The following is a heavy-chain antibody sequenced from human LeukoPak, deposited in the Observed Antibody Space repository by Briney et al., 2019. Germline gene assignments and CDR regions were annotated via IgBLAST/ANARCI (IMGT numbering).Heavy chain of an antibody. J-gene: IGHJ6*02. CDR3: GAAAGQYYGMDV. CDR1: GFTFDDYT. CDR2: ISWDGGST. Sequence: GGSLRLSCAASGFTFDDYTMHWVRQAPGKGLEWVSLISWDGGSTYYADSVKGRFTISRDNSKNSLYLQMNSLRTEDTALYYWGAAAGQYYGMDVWGQGTTVTVSS. D-gene: IGHD6-13*01. V-gene: IGHV3-43*01.